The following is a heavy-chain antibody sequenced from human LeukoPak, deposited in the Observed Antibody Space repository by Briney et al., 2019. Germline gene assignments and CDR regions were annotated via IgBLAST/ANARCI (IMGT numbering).Heavy chain of an antibody. Sequence: GGSLRLSCAASGFTFSSYAMSWVRQAPGKGLEWVSAISGSGGSTYYADSVKGRFTISRDNFKNTLYLQMSSLRAEDTAVYYCARRGASTGAFDIWGQGTMVTVSS. J-gene: IGHJ3*02. CDR3: ARRGASTGAFDI. CDR1: GFTFSSYA. V-gene: IGHV3-23*01. D-gene: IGHD1-26*01. CDR2: ISGSGGST.